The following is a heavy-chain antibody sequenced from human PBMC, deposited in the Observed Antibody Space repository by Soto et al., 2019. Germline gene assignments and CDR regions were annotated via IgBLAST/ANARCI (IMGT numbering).Heavy chain of an antibody. CDR1: GFTFSSYG. Sequence: QVQLVESGGGVVQPGRSLRLSCAASGFTFSSYGMHWVRQAPGKGLEWVAVISYDGSNKYYADSVKGRFTISRDNSKNTLYLQMSSLRAEDTAVYYCAKDRDIVVARHYYYYYGMDVWGQGTTVTVSS. V-gene: IGHV3-30*18. D-gene: IGHD2-15*01. CDR3: AKDRDIVVARHYYYYYGMDV. CDR2: ISYDGSNK. J-gene: IGHJ6*02.